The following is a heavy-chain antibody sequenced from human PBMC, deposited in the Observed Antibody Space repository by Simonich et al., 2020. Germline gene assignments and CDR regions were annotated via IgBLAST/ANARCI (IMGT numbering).Heavy chain of an antibody. CDR3: ARWAYSSSYFDY. J-gene: IGHJ4*02. CDR2: IYYSGST. CDR1: GGSISSSSSY. Sequence: QLQLQESGPGLVKPSETLSLTCTVSGGSISSSSSYWGWIRQPPGKGLEWIGRIYYSGSTYYNPSLKSRVTISVDTSKNQFSLKLSSVTAADTAVYYCARWAYSSSYFDYWGQGTLVTVSS. V-gene: IGHV4-39*01. D-gene: IGHD6-6*01.